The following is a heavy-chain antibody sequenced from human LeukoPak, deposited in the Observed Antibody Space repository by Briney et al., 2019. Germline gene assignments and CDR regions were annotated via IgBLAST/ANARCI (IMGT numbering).Heavy chain of an antibody. Sequence: PSETLSLTCTVSGDSISSNSSYWGWIRQPPGEGLEWIGSIYYSGSTYYNTSLKSRVTISVDTSKNQFSLKLSSVTAADTAVYYCTRPYYYDSSGSPDYWGQGTLVTVSS. J-gene: IGHJ4*02. CDR3: TRPYYYDSSGSPDY. CDR2: IYYSGST. V-gene: IGHV4-39*01. CDR1: GDSISSNSSY. D-gene: IGHD3-22*01.